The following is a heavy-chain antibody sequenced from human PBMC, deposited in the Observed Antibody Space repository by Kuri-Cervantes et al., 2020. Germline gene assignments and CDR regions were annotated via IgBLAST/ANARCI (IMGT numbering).Heavy chain of an antibody. D-gene: IGHD5-12*01. CDR1: GFTFYSYG. CDR3: ARGNTQFTWHFHY. V-gene: IGHV3-30*03. Sequence: GESLKISCAASGFTFYSYGMHWVRQAPGKGLEWVAVISYDGSNEYYADSVRGRFTISRDNAKNSLYLQMNSLRAEDTAVYYCARGNTQFTWHFHYWGQGTLVTVSS. CDR2: ISYDGSNE. J-gene: IGHJ4*02.